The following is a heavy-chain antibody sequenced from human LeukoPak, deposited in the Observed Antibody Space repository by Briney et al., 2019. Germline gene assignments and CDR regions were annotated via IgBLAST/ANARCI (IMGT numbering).Heavy chain of an antibody. Sequence: GGSLRLSCAASPFTFSTHAMYWVRQAPGKGLEWVSGISDNGGTAYYADSVKGRFTISRDNSKNMLYLHMNSLRAEDTAVYYCAKRGPVTGTKYFDYWGQGTLVTVSS. CDR3: AKRGPVTGTKYFDY. CDR1: PFTFSTHA. CDR2: ISDNGGTA. V-gene: IGHV3-23*01. J-gene: IGHJ4*02. D-gene: IGHD6-19*01.